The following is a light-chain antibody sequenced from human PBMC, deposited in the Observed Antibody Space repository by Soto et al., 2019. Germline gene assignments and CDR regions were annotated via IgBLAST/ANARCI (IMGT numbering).Light chain of an antibody. CDR2: GAS. V-gene: IGKV3-15*01. J-gene: IGKJ2*02. Sequence: EIVMTQSPATLSVSPGERATLSCRASQSVSSKLAWYQQKPGQAPRLLIYGASTRATAIPARFSGSGSGTEFTLTISSLQSEDFAVYYCQQRSNWRWTFGQGTKLEIK. CDR1: QSVSSK. CDR3: QQRSNWRWT.